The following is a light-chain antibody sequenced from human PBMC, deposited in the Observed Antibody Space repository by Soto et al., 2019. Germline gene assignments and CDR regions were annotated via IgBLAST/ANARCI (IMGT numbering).Light chain of an antibody. J-gene: IGKJ2*01. CDR2: DAS. CDR3: QQRSSWPRT. CDR1: QSVSSY. Sequence: EIVLTQSPATLSLSPGERATLSCRASQSVSSYVAWYQQTPGQTPRLLIYDASNKATGIPARFSGSGSGTDFTRTISSLEPEDFAAYYCQQRSSWPRTFGQGNKLEIK. V-gene: IGKV3-11*01.